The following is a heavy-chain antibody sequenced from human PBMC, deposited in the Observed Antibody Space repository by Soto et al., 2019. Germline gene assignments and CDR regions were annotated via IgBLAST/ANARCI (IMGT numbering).Heavy chain of an antibody. D-gene: IGHD3-22*01. CDR3: ARDSYYYDSSGYYSFDY. Sequence: ASVKVSCKASGYTFTSYYMHWVRQAPGQGLEWMGIINPSGGSTSYAQKFQGRVTMTRDTSTSTVYMELSSLRSEDTAVYYCARDSYYYDSSGYYSFDYWGQGTLVTVSS. J-gene: IGHJ4*02. CDR2: INPSGGST. CDR1: GYTFTSYY. V-gene: IGHV1-46*01.